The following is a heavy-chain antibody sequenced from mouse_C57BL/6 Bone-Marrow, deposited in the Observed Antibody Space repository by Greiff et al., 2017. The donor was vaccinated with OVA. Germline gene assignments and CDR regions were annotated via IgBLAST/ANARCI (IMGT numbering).Heavy chain of an antibody. CDR1: GYTFTSYW. V-gene: IGHV1-59*01. D-gene: IGHD1-1*01. Sequence: VQLQQPGAELVRPGTSVKLSCKASGYTFTSYWMHWVKQRPGQGLEWIGVIDPSDSYTNYNQKFKGKATLTVDTSSSTAYMQLSSLTSEDSAVYYCARVASFAYWGQGTLVTVSA. CDR2: IDPSDSYT. CDR3: ARVASFAY. J-gene: IGHJ3*01.